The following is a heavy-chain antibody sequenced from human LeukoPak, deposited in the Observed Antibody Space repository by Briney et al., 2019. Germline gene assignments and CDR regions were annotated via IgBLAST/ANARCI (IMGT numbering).Heavy chain of an antibody. D-gene: IGHD6-13*01. CDR2: IRYDGSNK. V-gene: IGHV3-30*02. CDR1: GFTFSSYG. Sequence: GRSLRLSCAASGFTFSSYGMHWVRQAPGKGLEWVAFIRYDGSNKYYADSVKGRFTISRDNSKNTLYLQMNSLRAEDAAVYYCAKGLSSRGAFDIWGQGTMVTVSS. J-gene: IGHJ3*02. CDR3: AKGLSSRGAFDI.